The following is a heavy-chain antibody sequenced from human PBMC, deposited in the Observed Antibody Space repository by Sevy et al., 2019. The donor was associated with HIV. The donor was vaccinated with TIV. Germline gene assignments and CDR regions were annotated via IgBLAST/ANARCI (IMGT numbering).Heavy chain of an antibody. V-gene: IGHV3-23*01. D-gene: IGHD3-22*01. CDR3: AKINGPVVVTQDAFDI. Sequence: GGSLRLSCAASGFTFSSYAMSWVRQAPGKGLEWVSAISGSGGSTYYADSVKGRFTISRDNSKNTLYLQMNSLRAEDTAVYYCAKINGPVVVTQDAFDIWGQGTMVTVSS. J-gene: IGHJ3*02. CDR1: GFTFSSYA. CDR2: ISGSGGST.